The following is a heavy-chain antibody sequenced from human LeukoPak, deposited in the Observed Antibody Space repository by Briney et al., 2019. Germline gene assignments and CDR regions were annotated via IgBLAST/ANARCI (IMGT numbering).Heavy chain of an antibody. D-gene: IGHD3-22*01. CDR3: ARPYYYDSRIDP. J-gene: IGHJ5*02. V-gene: IGHV4-30-4*01. CDR2: MYYSGST. Sequence: PSETLSLTCTVSGGSISSGDYFWSWIRQPPGKGLEWIAYMYYSGSTYYNPSLKSRVTMSADTSKNQLSLKLSSVTAADTAVYYCARPYYYDSRIDPWGQGVLVTVSS. CDR1: GGSISSGDYF.